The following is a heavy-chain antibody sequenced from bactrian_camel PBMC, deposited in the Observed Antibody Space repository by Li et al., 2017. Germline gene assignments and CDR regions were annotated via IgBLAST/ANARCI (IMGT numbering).Heavy chain of an antibody. CDR2: INGPNSGGGKT. D-gene: IGHD2*01. CDR1: GFTFENYA. V-gene: IGHV3S36*01. J-gene: IGHJ4*01. Sequence: VQLVESGGGLVQPGGPLRLSCAASGFTFENYAMSWVRQAPGKGLEWVSGINGPNSGGGKTYYADFVMGRFTNSRDNAKNTVYLQMHSLKSEDTALYYCATGGYYTGGYYPTEYKYWGQGTQVTVS. CDR3: ATGGYYTGGYYPTEYKY.